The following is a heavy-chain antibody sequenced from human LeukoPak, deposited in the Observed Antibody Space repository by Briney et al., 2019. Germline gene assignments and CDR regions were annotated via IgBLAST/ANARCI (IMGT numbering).Heavy chain of an antibody. Sequence: GTSLRLSCAASGFTFSNYGMHWVRQAPGKGLEWVSAISGSGGSTYYADSVKGRFTISRDNSKNTLYLQMNSLRAEDTAVYYCAKDKRSQYGYYDSSGYSYYFDYWGQGTLVTVSS. CDR3: AKDKRSQYGYYDSSGYSYYFDY. CDR1: GFTFSNYG. CDR2: ISGSGGST. V-gene: IGHV3-23*01. J-gene: IGHJ4*02. D-gene: IGHD3-22*01.